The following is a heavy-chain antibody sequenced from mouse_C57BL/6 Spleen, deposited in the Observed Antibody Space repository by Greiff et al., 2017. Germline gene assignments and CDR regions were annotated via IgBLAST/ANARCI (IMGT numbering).Heavy chain of an antibody. CDR1: GYAFSSYW. CDR3: ARNPSCYGSSWGYFDY. Sequence: VKLMESGAELVKPGASVKISCKASGYAFSSYWMNWVKQRPGKGLEWIGQIYPGDGDTNYNGKFKGTATLTADKSSSTAYMQLSSLTSEDSAVYFCARNPSCYGSSWGYFDYWGQGTTLTVSS. V-gene: IGHV1-80*01. CDR2: IYPGDGDT. J-gene: IGHJ2*01. D-gene: IGHD1-1*01.